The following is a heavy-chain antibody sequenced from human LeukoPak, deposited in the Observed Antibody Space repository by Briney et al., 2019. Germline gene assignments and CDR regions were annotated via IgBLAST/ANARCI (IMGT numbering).Heavy chain of an antibody. CDR2: INPNSGGT. D-gene: IGHD3-10*01. V-gene: IGHV1-2*02. CDR1: GYTFTGYY. CDR3: ARERTGQYYYGSGKSARFQH. Sequence: ASVKVSCKASGYTFTGYYMHWVRQAPGQGLEWMGWINPNSGGTNYAQKFQGRVTMTRATSISTAYMELSRLRSDDTAVYYCARERTGQYYYGSGKSARFQHWGQGTLVTVSS. J-gene: IGHJ1*01.